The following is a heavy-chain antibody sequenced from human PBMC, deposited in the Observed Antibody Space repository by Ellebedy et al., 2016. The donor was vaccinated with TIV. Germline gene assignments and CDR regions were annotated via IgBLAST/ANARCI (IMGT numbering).Heavy chain of an antibody. V-gene: IGHV4-59*08. CDR2: THYSGSN. CDR3: AGKIAGYYYGLDV. CDR1: GGSIWTSR. Sequence: MPSETLSLTCSVSGGSIWTSRWSWIRQPPGKGLEWIGYTHYSGSNYYNPSLTSRVTISIDTSRNQFSLRLTSVTAADTAVYFCAGKIAGYYYGLDVWGQGTTVTVSS. J-gene: IGHJ6*02.